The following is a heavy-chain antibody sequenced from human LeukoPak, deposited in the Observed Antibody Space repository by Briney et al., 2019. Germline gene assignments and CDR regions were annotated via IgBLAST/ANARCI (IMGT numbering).Heavy chain of an antibody. Sequence: PSETLSLTCDVSGYSISSAYYWGWIRQPPGKGLEWIGRIYHTGTTYYNPSLKSRITISVDTSKNQFSLRLSSVTAADTAVYYCARGVLYWGQGTLVTVSS. CDR2: IYHTGTT. D-gene: IGHD2-8*01. CDR1: GYSISSAYY. V-gene: IGHV4-38-2*01. J-gene: IGHJ4*02. CDR3: ARGVLY.